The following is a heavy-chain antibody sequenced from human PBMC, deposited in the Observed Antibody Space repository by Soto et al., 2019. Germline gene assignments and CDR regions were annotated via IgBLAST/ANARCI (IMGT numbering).Heavy chain of an antibody. CDR1: GFTFSNYG. V-gene: IGHV3-30*18. D-gene: IGHD6-13*01. CDR2: ISYDGTNK. Sequence: GGSLRLSCAASGFTFSNYGMHWVRQAPGKGLEWVAFISYDGTNKYYADSVKGRFTISRDNSNNTLYLQMNSLRADDTAVYYCAKEGVGYRATINYYYYMAVWGKGTTVTVSS. CDR3: AKEGVGYRATINYYYYMAV. J-gene: IGHJ6*03.